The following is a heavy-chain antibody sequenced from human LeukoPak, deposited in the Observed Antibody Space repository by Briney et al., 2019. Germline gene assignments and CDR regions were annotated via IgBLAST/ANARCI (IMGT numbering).Heavy chain of an antibody. Sequence: PGGSLILSCAASGFTFSRYEMNWVRQAPGKGLEWVSYISSSGSTIYYADSVKGRFTISRDNAKNSLYLQMNSLRAADTAVYYCARIYDTLTGYYNVNDYWGQGTLVTVSS. V-gene: IGHV3-48*03. J-gene: IGHJ4*02. CDR2: ISSSGSTI. D-gene: IGHD3-9*01. CDR1: GFTFSRYE. CDR3: ARIYDTLTGYYNVNDY.